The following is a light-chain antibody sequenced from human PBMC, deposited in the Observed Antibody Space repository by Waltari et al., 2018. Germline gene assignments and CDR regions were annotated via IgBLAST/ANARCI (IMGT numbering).Light chain of an antibody. Sequence: EIVLTQSPGTLSLSPGERATLPCRARQSLSNNYLAWYQQKPGQAPRLLIYHASSRTTGIPDRFGGSGSGTDFTLSISRVEPEDFAVYYCQQYGSSPTFGQGTKVEIK. CDR2: HAS. CDR1: QSLSNNY. J-gene: IGKJ1*01. CDR3: QQYGSSPT. V-gene: IGKV3-20*01.